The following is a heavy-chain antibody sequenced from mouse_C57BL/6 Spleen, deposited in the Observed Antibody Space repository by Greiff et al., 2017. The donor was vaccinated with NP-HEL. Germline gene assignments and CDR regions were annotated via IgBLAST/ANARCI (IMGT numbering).Heavy chain of an antibody. CDR3: AREKEYYGYDGYFDV. D-gene: IGHD2-2*01. CDR2: IWSGGST. J-gene: IGHJ1*03. V-gene: IGHV2-2*01. CDR1: GFSLTSYG. Sequence: QVHVKQSGPGLVQPSQSLSITCTVSGFSLTSYGVHWVRQSPGKGLEWLGVIWSGGSTDYNAAFISRLSISKDNSKSQVFFKMNSLQADDTAIYYCAREKEYYGYDGYFDVWGTGTTVTVSS.